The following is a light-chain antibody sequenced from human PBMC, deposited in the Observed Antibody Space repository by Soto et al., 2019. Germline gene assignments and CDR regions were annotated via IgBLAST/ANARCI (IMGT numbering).Light chain of an antibody. J-gene: IGKJ4*01. CDR2: AAS. V-gene: IGKV1-6*01. Sequence: AIQMTQSPSYLSAFVGDRVTITCRASQGIRNDLGWYQQKPGKAPKVLISAASSLQSGVPSRFSGSGSGTDFTLTISNLQPEDFATYYCLQDYNYPLTFGGGTKVEIK. CDR3: LQDYNYPLT. CDR1: QGIRND.